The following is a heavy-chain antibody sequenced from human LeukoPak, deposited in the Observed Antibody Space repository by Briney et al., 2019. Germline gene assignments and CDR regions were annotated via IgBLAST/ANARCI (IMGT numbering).Heavy chain of an antibody. CDR1: GFSVSSNY. CDR3: AREGYYDSSRRKVLLFDL. J-gene: IGHJ2*01. D-gene: IGHD3-22*01. V-gene: IGHV3-53*01. CDR2: IYSGGST. Sequence: GGSLRLSCEASGFSVSSNYKTWVRQAPGKGLEWVSVIYSGGSTYYADSVKGRFIISRDNSKNTVYLQMNSLRAEDTAVYYCAREGYYDSSRRKVLLFDLWGRGTLVTVSS.